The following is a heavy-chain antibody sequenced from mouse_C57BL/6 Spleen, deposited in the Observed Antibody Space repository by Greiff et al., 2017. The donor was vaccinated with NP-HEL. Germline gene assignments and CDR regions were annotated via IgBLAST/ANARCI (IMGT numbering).Heavy chain of an antibody. V-gene: IGHV1-74*01. CDR3: ALYSNYERGYYFDY. Sequence: QVQLKQPGAELVKPGASVKVSCKASGYTFTSYWMHWVKQRPGQGLEWIGRIHPSDSDTNYNQKFKGKATLTVDKSSSTAYMQLSSLTSEDSAVYYCALYSNYERGYYFDYWGQGTTLTVSS. D-gene: IGHD2-5*01. CDR1: GYTFTSYW. J-gene: IGHJ2*01. CDR2: IHPSDSDT.